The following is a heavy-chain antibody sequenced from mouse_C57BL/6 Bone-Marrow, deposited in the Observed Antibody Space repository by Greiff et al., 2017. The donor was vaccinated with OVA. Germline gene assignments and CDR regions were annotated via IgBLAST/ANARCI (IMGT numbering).Heavy chain of an antibody. J-gene: IGHJ3*01. Sequence: EVMLVESGGGLVKPGGSLKLSCAASGFTFSSYAMSWVRQTPEKRLEWVATISDGGSYTYYPANVKGRFTITRDNAKNNLYLQMSHLKSEDTAMYYCARDGGTSAYWGQGTLVTVSA. CDR2: ISDGGSYT. CDR1: GFTFSSYA. D-gene: IGHD3-3*01. CDR3: ARDGGTSAY. V-gene: IGHV5-4*01.